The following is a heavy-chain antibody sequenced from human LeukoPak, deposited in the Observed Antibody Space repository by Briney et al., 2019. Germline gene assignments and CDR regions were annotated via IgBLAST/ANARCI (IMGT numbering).Heavy chain of an antibody. V-gene: IGHV3-48*01. CDR1: AFTISASG. CDR2: ISSSGTII. D-gene: IGHD2-2*01. Sequence: GSLRLSCAASAFTISASGMSWVRQTSGKGLEWISYISSSGTIIYYADSVKGRFTIPRDSAKNSLFLQMNSLRAEDTAVYYCARDSRSHCSSTACYGPYFDYWGQGTLVTVSS. J-gene: IGHJ4*02. CDR3: ARDSRSHCSSTACYGPYFDY.